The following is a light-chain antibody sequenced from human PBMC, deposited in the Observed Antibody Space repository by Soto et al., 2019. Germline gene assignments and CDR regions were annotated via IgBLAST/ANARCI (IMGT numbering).Light chain of an antibody. V-gene: IGLV2-8*01. CDR3: SSYAGSNILYV. Sequence: QSALTQPASVSGSPGQSITISCTGTSSDVSGYNYVSWYQQHPGKAPQLVIYGVNKRASGVPVRFSGSKSGNTASLTVSGLQAEDEADYYCSSYAGSNILYVFGTGTKVTVL. J-gene: IGLJ1*01. CDR2: GVN. CDR1: SSDVSGYNY.